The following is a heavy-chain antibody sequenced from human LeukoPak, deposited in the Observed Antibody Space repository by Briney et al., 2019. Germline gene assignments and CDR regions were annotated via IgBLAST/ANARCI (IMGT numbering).Heavy chain of an antibody. Sequence: GGSLRLSCAASGFTFSSYGMHWVRQAPGKGLEWVAVIPYDGSNKYYADSVKGRFTISRDNSKNTLYLQMNSLRAEDTAVYYCAKDLGYCSSTSCYGYYYYGMDVWGQGTTVTVSS. V-gene: IGHV3-30*18. D-gene: IGHD2-2*01. J-gene: IGHJ6*02. CDR2: IPYDGSNK. CDR1: GFTFSSYG. CDR3: AKDLGYCSSTSCYGYYYYGMDV.